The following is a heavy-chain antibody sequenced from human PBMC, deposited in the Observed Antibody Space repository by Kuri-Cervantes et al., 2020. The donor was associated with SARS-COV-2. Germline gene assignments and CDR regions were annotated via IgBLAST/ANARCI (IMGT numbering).Heavy chain of an antibody. CDR1: GYRFTSYW. CDR3: ARNDPFDY. V-gene: IGHV5-51*01. CDR2: IYPGDSVT. J-gene: IGHJ4*02. D-gene: IGHD3-16*01. Sequence: GGSLRLSCKASGYRFTSYWIGWVRQMPGKGLEWMGIIYPGDSVTRYSPSFQGQVTISADKSINTAYLQWSSLKASDTAMYYCARNDPFDYWGQGTLVTVSS.